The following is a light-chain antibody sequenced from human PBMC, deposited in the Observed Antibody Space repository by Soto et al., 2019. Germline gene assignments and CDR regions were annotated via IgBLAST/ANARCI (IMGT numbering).Light chain of an antibody. V-gene: IGLV2-11*01. Sequence: QSVLTQPRSVSGPPGQSVTISCTGTSGDVGGYNYVSWYQQHPDKAPKLMIYDVSKRPSGVPDRFSGSKSGNTASLTISGLQDEDEADYYCCSYAGSYSNYVFGTGTKV. J-gene: IGLJ1*01. CDR2: DVS. CDR3: CSYAGSYSNYV. CDR1: SGDVGGYNY.